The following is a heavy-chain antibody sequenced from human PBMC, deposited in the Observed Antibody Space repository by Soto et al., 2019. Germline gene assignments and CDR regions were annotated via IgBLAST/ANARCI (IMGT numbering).Heavy chain of an antibody. CDR2: IYYSGTT. CDR1: GGSISSSGYY. J-gene: IGHJ5*02. Sequence: PSETLSLTCTVSGGSISSSGYYWVWIRQPPGKRLEWIGSIYYSGTTYYNPSLGSRVTMSVDTSKNQFSLQLNSVTPEDTAVYYCARGALYRSSNWFDPWGQGTLVTVSS. CDR3: ARGALYRSSNWFDP. D-gene: IGHD6-6*01. V-gene: IGHV4-39*01.